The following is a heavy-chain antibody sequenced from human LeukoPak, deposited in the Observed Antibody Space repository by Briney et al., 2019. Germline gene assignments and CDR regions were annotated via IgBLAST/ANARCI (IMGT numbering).Heavy chain of an antibody. Sequence: SETLSLTCAVYGGYISGHYWSWIRQSPGKGLEWIGEINHSGSTNYNPSLKSRVTISVDTSKNQFSLKPSSVTAADTAVYYCARLRGGATSEYYFDYWGQGTLVTVSS. V-gene: IGHV4-34*01. CDR3: ARLRGGATSEYYFDY. J-gene: IGHJ4*02. D-gene: IGHD3-10*01. CDR2: INHSGST. CDR1: GGYISGHY.